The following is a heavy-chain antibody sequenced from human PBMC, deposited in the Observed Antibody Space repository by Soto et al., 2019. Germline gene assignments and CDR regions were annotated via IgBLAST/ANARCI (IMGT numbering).Heavy chain of an antibody. V-gene: IGHV3-33*01. Sequence: GGSLRLSWAASGFTFSSFGMHWVRQAPGKGLEWVAVIWYDGNNYYYADSVKGRFAISRDNSKNTLYLQMNSLRAEDTAVYYCARGSSDYSYYFDYWGQGTLVTVPQ. D-gene: IGHD3-16*01. CDR1: GFTFSSFG. CDR3: ARGSSDYSYYFDY. J-gene: IGHJ4*02. CDR2: IWYDGNNY.